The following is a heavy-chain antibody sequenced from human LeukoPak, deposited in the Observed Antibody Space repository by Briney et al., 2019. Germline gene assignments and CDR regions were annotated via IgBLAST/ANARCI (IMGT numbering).Heavy chain of an antibody. D-gene: IGHD4-11*01. CDR3: AKGHRGDYSNSGDYYYYMDV. V-gene: IGHV3-23*01. CDR1: GFIFRSYA. Sequence: GGSLRLSCVGSGFIFRSYAVTWVRQAPGKGLDWVSSITANGDTTYYADSVEGRFTISRDNSKNTLYLQMNSLRAEDTAVYYCAKGHRGDYSNSGDYYYYMDVWGKGTTVTVSS. J-gene: IGHJ6*03. CDR2: ITANGDTT.